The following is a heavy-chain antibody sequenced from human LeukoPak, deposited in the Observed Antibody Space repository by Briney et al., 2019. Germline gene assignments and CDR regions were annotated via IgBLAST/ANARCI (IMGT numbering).Heavy chain of an antibody. V-gene: IGHV4-39*01. Sequence: PSETLSLTCTVSGGSISSSSYYWGWIRQPPGKGLEWIGSIYYSGSTYYNPSLKSRVTISVDTSKNQFSLKLSSVTAADTAVYYCARQNWNYSVLGWFDPWGQGTLVTVSS. J-gene: IGHJ5*02. D-gene: IGHD1-7*01. CDR2: IYYSGST. CDR3: ARQNWNYSVLGWFDP. CDR1: GGSISSSSYY.